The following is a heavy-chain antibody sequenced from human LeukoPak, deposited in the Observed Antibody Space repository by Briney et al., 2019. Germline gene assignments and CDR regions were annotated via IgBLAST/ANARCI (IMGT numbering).Heavy chain of an antibody. D-gene: IGHD3-10*01. J-gene: IGHJ4*02. CDR3: AREGYYGSGSPPSLYFDY. CDR2: TSSDLNVK. V-gene: IGHV3-30-3*01. Sequence: GGSLRPSCAASGFTFRNYVIHWVRQAPGKGLEWVAVTSSDLNVKLYADSVKGRFTISRDNSRSTLYLQMNSLRPEDTAIYYCAREGYYGSGSPPSLYFDYWGQGTLVTVSS. CDR1: GFTFRNYV.